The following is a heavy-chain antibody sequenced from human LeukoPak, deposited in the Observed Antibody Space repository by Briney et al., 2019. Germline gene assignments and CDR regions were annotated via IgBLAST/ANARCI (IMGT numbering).Heavy chain of an antibody. CDR1: GGAIRGSSDYY. CDR3: ARLWGLEMATIIGAFDI. Sequence: SETLSLTCTVSGGAIRGSSDYYWGWVRQPPGMTLEWIGSIYNSGSTYYNPSLKSRVTISVDTSRNQFSLRLSSVTAADTAVYYCARLWGLEMATIIGAFDIWGQGTMVTVSS. D-gene: IGHD5-24*01. V-gene: IGHV4-39*01. J-gene: IGHJ3*02. CDR2: IYNSGST.